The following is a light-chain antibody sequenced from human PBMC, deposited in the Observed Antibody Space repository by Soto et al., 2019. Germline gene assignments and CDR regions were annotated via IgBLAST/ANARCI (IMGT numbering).Light chain of an antibody. CDR1: SSDVGGYNY. CDR3: SSYASSSTPYYV. CDR2: DVD. J-gene: IGLJ1*01. Sequence: QSALTQPASVSGSPGQSITISCTGTSSDVGGYNYVSWYQHHPGKAPKLMIYDVDNRPSGISNRFSGSKSGNTASLTISGLQAEDEADYYCSSYASSSTPYYVFGTGTKLTVL. V-gene: IGLV2-14*03.